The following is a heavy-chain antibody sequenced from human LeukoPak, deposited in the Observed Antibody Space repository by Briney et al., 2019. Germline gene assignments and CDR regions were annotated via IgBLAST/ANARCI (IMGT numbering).Heavy chain of an antibody. D-gene: IGHD1-1*01. J-gene: IGHJ4*02. CDR3: AKEATDSATIDY. V-gene: IGHV3-48*04. CDR2: ISTSSITK. CDR1: GFTLSNYN. Sequence: RPGGSLRLSCAASGFTLSNYNMNWVRQAPGKGLEWVSYISTSSITKYYADSVKGRFTISRDNSRNSLYLQMNSLRAEDTALYYCAKEATDSATIDYWGQGTLVTVSS.